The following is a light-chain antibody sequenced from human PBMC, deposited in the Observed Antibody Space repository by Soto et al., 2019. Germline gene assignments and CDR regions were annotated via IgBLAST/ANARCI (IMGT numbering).Light chain of an antibody. CDR2: GAS. CDR3: QQSYSTPLFT. V-gene: IGKV1-39*01. CDR1: QSISSY. J-gene: IGKJ3*01. Sequence: DIQMTQSPSSLSASVGDRVTITCRASQSISSYLNWYQQKPGKAPKLLIYGASSFQSGVPSRFSGSGSGTDFTLTISSLQPEDFATYYCQQSYSTPLFTFGPGTKVDIK.